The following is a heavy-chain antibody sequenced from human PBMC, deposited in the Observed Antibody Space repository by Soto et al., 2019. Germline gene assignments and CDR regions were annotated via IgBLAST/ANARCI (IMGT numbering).Heavy chain of an antibody. CDR3: ARHSRTYDIFHGHYMMGHGADAFDI. D-gene: IGHD3-9*01. J-gene: IGHJ3*02. CDR1: GGSISSYY. CDR2: IYYSGST. Sequence: PSEMLSLTCTVSGGSISSYYWSWIRQPPGKGLEWIGYIYYSGSTNYNPSPKSRVTISVDTSKNQFPLKLSSVTAADTAVYYCARHSRTYDIFHGHYMMGHGADAFDIWGQGTMVTVSS. V-gene: IGHV4-59*08.